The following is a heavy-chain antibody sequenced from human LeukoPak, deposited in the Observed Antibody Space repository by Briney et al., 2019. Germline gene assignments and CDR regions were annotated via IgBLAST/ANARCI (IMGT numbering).Heavy chain of an antibody. Sequence: GASVKVSCKASGYTFTGYYMHWVRQAPGQGLEWMGWINPNSGGTNYAQKFQGRVTMTRDTSISTAYMELSRLRSDDTAVYYCARNKQLVPGLRPNYYYYMDVWGKGTTVTVSS. J-gene: IGHJ6*03. CDR3: ARNKQLVPGLRPNYYYYMDV. D-gene: IGHD6-6*01. CDR1: GYTFTGYY. CDR2: INPNSGGT. V-gene: IGHV1-2*02.